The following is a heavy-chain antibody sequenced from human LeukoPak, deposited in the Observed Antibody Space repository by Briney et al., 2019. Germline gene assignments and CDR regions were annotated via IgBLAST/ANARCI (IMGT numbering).Heavy chain of an antibody. CDR2: ISYDGSNK. D-gene: IGHD2-2*01. J-gene: IGHJ4*02. CDR3: ARDRQRRHNQLLVDY. V-gene: IGHV3-30-3*01. Sequence: GGSLRLSCAASGFTFSSYAMHWVRQAPGKGLEWVAVISYDGSNKYYADSVKGRFTISRDNSKNTLYLQMNSLRAEDTAVYYCARDRQRRHNQLLVDYWGQGTLVTVSS. CDR1: GFTFSSYA.